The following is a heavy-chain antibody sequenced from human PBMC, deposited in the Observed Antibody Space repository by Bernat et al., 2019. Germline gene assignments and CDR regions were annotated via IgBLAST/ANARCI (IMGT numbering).Heavy chain of an antibody. CDR3: ARRGYDSLSGYPGPFDY. Sequence: QVQLQESGPGLVKPSETLSLTCTVPGGSISSYYWSWIRQPPGKGLEWIGYIYYSGSTNYNPSLKSRVTISVDTSKNQFSLKLSSVTAADTAVYYCARRGYDSLSGYPGPFDYWGQGTLVTVSS. J-gene: IGHJ4*02. CDR2: IYYSGST. V-gene: IGHV4-59*08. CDR1: GGSISSYY. D-gene: IGHD3-9*01.